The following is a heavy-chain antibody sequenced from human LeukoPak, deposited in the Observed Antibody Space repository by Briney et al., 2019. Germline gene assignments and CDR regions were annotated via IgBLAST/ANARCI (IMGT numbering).Heavy chain of an antibody. CDR1: DGSISSYY. D-gene: IGHD1-26*01. J-gene: IGHJ5*02. CDR2: IYYSGST. CDR3: ARGLVVGATDWFDP. V-gene: IGHV4-59*01. Sequence: PSETVSLTCTVSDGSISSYYWSWIRQPPGKGLEWIGYIYYSGSTNYNPSLKSRVTISVDTSKNQFSLKLSSVTAADTSVYYCARGLVVGATDWFDPWGQGTLVTVSS.